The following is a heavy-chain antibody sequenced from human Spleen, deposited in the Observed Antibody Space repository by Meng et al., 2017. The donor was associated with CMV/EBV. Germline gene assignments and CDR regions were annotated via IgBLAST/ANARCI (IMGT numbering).Heavy chain of an antibody. D-gene: IGHD7-27*01. CDR2: ISTYNGNT. V-gene: IGHV1-18*01. Sequence: CKASGYTFNTFGVSWVRQAPGQGLEWMGWISTYNGNTEYLQKFQGRVTFTTDTSTDTAYMELRSLRSDDTAIYYCARDPTGAYLDYWGQGTLVTVSS. CDR1: GYTFNTFG. J-gene: IGHJ4*02. CDR3: ARDPTGAYLDY.